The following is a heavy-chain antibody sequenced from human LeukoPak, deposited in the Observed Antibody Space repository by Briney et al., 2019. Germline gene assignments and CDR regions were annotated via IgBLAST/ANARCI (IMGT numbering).Heavy chain of an antibody. V-gene: IGHV3-11*04. CDR2: ISSSGSTI. Sequence: PGGSLRLSCAASGFTFSDYYMSWIHQAPGKGLEWVSYISSSGSTIYYADSVKGRFTISRGNAKDSLYLQMNSLRAEDTAVYYCARDDDKYYMDVWGKGTTVTVSS. CDR3: ARDDDKYYMDV. J-gene: IGHJ6*03. CDR1: GFTFSDYY.